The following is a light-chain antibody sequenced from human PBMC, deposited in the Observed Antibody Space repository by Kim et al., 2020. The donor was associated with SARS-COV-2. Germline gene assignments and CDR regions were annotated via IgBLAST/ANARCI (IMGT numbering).Light chain of an antibody. CDR3: QAWDSSTVV. J-gene: IGLJ2*01. CDR1: KLGDKY. CDR2: QDS. Sequence: SYELTQPPSVSVSPGQTASITCSGDKLGDKYACWYQQKPGQSPVLVIYQDSKRASGNPERFSGSNSGNTATLTISGAQAMDEADYYCQAWDSSTVVFGGGTKLTVL. V-gene: IGLV3-1*01.